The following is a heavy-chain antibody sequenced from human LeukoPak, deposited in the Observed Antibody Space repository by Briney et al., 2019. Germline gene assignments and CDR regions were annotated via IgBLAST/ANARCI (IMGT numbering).Heavy chain of an antibody. D-gene: IGHD3-10*01. J-gene: IGHJ5*02. V-gene: IGHV4-59*13. CDR1: GGSISSYY. CDR2: IYYSGST. CDR3: ARGGYYGSGNDFRFDP. Sequence: SETLSPTCTVSGGSISSYYWSWIRQPPGKGLEWIGYIYYSGSTNYNPSLKSRVTISVDTSKNQFSLKLTSVTAADTAVYFCARGGYYGSGNDFRFDPWGQGTLVTVSS.